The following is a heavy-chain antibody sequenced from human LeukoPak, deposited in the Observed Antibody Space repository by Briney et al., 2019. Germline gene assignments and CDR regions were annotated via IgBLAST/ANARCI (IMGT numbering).Heavy chain of an antibody. Sequence: GESLKISCKGSGYSFTSCWIGWVRQMPGKGLEWMGIIYPGDSDTRYSPSFQGQVTISADKSISTAYLQWSSLKASDTAMYYCARGTRSPRYYDSSALRGYAFDIWGQGTMVTVSS. CDR2: IYPGDSDT. J-gene: IGHJ3*02. CDR1: GYSFTSCW. D-gene: IGHD3-22*01. CDR3: ARGTRSPRYYDSSALRGYAFDI. V-gene: IGHV5-51*01.